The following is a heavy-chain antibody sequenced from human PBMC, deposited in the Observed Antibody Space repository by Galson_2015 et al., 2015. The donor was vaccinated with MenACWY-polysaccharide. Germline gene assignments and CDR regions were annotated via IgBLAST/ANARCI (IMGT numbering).Heavy chain of an antibody. D-gene: IGHD6-13*01. V-gene: IGHV6-1*01. CDR1: GDSVSSNSAA. J-gene: IGHJ4*02. CDR2: TYYRSKWYH. Sequence: CAISGDSVSSNSAAWNWIRQSPSRGLEWLGRTYYRSKWYHDYPVSVKSRITINPDTSKNQFSLQLNSLTPDDTALYYCARTCPPYSRTWYECFYYWDQGTLVTVSS. CDR3: ARTCPPYSRTWYECFYY.